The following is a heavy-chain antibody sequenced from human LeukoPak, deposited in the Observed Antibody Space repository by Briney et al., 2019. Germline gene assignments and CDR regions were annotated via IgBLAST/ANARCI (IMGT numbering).Heavy chain of an antibody. V-gene: IGHV3-23*01. CDR1: GFTFSSYG. Sequence: GGTLRLSCAASGFTFSSYGMSWVRQAPGKGLEWVSAISGSGGSTYYADSVKGRFTISRDNSKNTLYLQMNSLRAEDTAVYYCARDGGSGSSDYWGQGNLVTVSS. CDR3: ARDGGSGSSDY. J-gene: IGHJ4*02. D-gene: IGHD1-26*01. CDR2: ISGSGGST.